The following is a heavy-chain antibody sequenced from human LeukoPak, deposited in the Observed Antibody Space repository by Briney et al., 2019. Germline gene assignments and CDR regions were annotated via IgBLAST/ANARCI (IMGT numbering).Heavy chain of an antibody. CDR3: AKSMSGGIAFDI. J-gene: IGHJ3*02. CDR1: GFTFSSYG. CDR2: ISYHGSNK. D-gene: IGHD3-10*01. V-gene: IGHV3-30*18. Sequence: AGGSLRLSCAASGFTFSSYGMPWVRQAPGKGLEWVAHISYHGSNKYCIDSVRGRFTISRDNSKNTLFLQMNSLRAEDTAVYYCAKSMSGGIAFDIWGQGTMVTVSS.